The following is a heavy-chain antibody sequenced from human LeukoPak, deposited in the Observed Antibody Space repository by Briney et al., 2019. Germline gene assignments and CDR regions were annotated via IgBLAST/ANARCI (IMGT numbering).Heavy chain of an antibody. CDR3: ARAPRQYYYDSSGYHY. D-gene: IGHD3-22*01. CDR2: ISAYNGNT. V-gene: IGHV1-18*01. Sequence: ASVKVSCKASGYTFTSYGISWVRQAPGQGLEWMGWISAYNGNTNYAQKLQGRVTMTTDTSTRTAYMELRSLRSDDTAVYYCARAPRQYYYDSSGYHYWGQGTLVTVSS. CDR1: GYTFTSYG. J-gene: IGHJ4*02.